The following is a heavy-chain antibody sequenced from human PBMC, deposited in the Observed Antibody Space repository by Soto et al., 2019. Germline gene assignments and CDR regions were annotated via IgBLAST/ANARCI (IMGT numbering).Heavy chain of an antibody. CDR2: MFYSGST. CDR3: ARDGYYGVTNDAFDI. V-gene: IGHV4-59*01. D-gene: IGHD4-17*01. J-gene: IGHJ3*02. Sequence: SETLSLTCSVSGGSISSYYWSWIRQPPGKGLEWIGYMFYSGSTNYNPSFKSRVTISVDTSKNQFSLKLSSVTAADTAVYYCARDGYYGVTNDAFDIWGQGTMVTVSS. CDR1: GGSISSYY.